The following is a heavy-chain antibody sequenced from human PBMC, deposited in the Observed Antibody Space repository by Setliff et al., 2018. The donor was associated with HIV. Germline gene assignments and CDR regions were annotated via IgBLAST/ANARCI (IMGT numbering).Heavy chain of an antibody. V-gene: IGHV3-23*01. D-gene: IGHD2-15*01. CDR3: AKTLPTLYPPHDYYFAMDV. CDR2: ISGSGDST. Sequence: GESLKISCAPSGFTFGSYAMSWVRQAPGKGLEWVSVISGSGDSTFYADSLKGRFTISRDNSKNTLYPQMNSLRAEDTAVYYCAKTLPTLYPPHDYYFAMDVWGQGTTVTVSS. J-gene: IGHJ6*02. CDR1: GFTFGSYA.